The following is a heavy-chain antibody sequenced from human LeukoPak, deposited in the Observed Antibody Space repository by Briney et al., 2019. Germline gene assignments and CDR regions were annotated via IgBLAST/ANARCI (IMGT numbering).Heavy chain of an antibody. D-gene: IGHD5-12*01. V-gene: IGHV6-1*01. Sequence: SQTLSLTCVISGDSVSRNNAAWHWIRQSPSRGIEWLGRIYYRSKWYNDYAPSVKSRITINPDTSKNQFSLQPNSVTPEDTAVYYCAKGGGAIDYWGQGTLVTVSS. CDR1: GDSVSRNNAA. J-gene: IGHJ4*02. CDR3: AKGGGAIDY. CDR2: IYYRSKWYN.